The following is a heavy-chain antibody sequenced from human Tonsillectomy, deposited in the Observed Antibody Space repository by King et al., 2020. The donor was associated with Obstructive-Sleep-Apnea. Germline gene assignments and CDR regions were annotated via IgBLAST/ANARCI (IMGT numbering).Heavy chain of an antibody. V-gene: IGHV3-33*01. CDR3: AITMVRGVMNY. Sequence: VQLVESGGGVVQPGRAPRLSCSASGFTFSSYGMHWVPQAPGKGLGWVAVIWYVGSNKYYSDSVKGRFTISRDNSKNTLYLQMNSLRAEDTAVYYCAITMVRGVMNYWGQGTLVTVSS. CDR2: IWYVGSNK. CDR1: GFTFSSYG. D-gene: IGHD3-10*01. J-gene: IGHJ4*02.